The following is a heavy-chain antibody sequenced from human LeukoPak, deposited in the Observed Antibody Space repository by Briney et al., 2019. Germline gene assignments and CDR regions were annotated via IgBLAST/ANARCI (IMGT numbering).Heavy chain of an antibody. Sequence: GGSLRLSCAASGFTVSSSYMIWVRQAPGKGLEWVSYISSSSSTIYYADSVKGRFTISRDNAKNSLYLQMNSLRAEDTAVYYCAELGITMIGGVWGKGTTVTISS. CDR3: AELGITMIGGV. V-gene: IGHV3-48*04. CDR2: ISSSSSTI. CDR1: GFTVSSSY. J-gene: IGHJ6*04. D-gene: IGHD3-10*02.